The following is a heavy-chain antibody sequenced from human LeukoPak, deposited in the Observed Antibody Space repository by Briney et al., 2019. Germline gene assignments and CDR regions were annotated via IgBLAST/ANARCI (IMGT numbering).Heavy chain of an antibody. Sequence: GGSLRLSCAASGFTFSSYSMNWVRQAPGKGLEWVSSISSSSNYIYYTDSVKGRFTISRDNSENTLYLQMRSLRAEDTAVYYCAKGAAGANGAFDIWGQGTMVTVSS. CDR3: AKGAAGANGAFDI. V-gene: IGHV3-21*04. D-gene: IGHD1-26*01. J-gene: IGHJ3*02. CDR1: GFTFSSYS. CDR2: ISSSSNYI.